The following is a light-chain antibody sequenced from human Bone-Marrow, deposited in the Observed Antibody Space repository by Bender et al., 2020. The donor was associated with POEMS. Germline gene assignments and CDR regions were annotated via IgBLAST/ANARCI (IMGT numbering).Light chain of an antibody. CDR1: SSDVGVYNH. CDR3: SSWDDSLSGWV. CDR2: DVS. J-gene: IGLJ3*02. V-gene: IGLV2-14*01. Sequence: QSALTQPASVSGSPGQSITISCAGTSSDVGVYNHVSWYQQHPGKAPKLMIFDVSHRPSGVPARFSGSKSGTSASLAISDIQSEDEGDYYCSSWDDSLSGWVFGGGTKLTVL.